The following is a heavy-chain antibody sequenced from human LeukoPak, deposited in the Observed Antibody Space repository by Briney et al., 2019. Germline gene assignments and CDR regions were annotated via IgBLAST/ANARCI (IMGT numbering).Heavy chain of an antibody. Sequence: TGGSLRLSCAASGFTFSSFSMNWVRQAPGKGLEWLSYISGSSSIVYYGDSVKGRFTISRDNSKNTLYLQMNSLRAEDTAVYYCARDWVLYYYYGMDVWGQGTTVTVSS. CDR2: ISGSSSIV. CDR3: ARDWVLYYYYGMDV. CDR1: GFTFSSFS. J-gene: IGHJ6*02. V-gene: IGHV3-48*01. D-gene: IGHD1-1*01.